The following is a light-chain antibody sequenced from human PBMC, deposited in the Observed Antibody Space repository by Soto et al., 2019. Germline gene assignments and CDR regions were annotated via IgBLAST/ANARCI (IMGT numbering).Light chain of an antibody. CDR2: AAS. CDR1: QSISNS. Sequence: IPMTQSPSSLSASVGYRVTITCRASQSISNSLNWYQQKPGKAPKLLIYAASSLQSGVPSRFSGSGSATDYTLTISSLQPEDFATYYCQQSYITSTWTFGQGTKVDIK. V-gene: IGKV1-39*01. J-gene: IGKJ1*01. CDR3: QQSYITSTWT.